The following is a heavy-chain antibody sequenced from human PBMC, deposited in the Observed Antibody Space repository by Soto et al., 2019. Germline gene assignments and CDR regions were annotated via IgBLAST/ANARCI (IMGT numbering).Heavy chain of an antibody. CDR3: AKDSPLDYDFWSGYRDLDY. CDR2: ISYDGSNK. V-gene: IGHV3-30*18. Sequence: ESGGGVVQPGRSLRLSCAASGFTFSSYGMHWVRQAPGKGLEWVAVISYDGSNKYYADSVKGRFTISRDNSKNTLYLQMNSLRAEDTAVYYCAKDSPLDYDFWSGYRDLDYWGQGTLVTVSS. CDR1: GFTFSSYG. D-gene: IGHD3-3*01. J-gene: IGHJ4*02.